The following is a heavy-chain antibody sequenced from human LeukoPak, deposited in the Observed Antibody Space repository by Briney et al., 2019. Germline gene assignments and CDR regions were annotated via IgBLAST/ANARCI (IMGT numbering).Heavy chain of an antibody. CDR3: ARSEDTAMVQFDY. Sequence: ASVKVSCKASGYTFTSYDINWVRQATGQGLEWMGWMNPNSGNTGYAQKFQGRATITRNTSISTAYMELSSLRSEDMAVYYCARSEDTAMVQFDYWGQGTLVTVSS. CDR1: GYTFTSYD. V-gene: IGHV1-8*03. D-gene: IGHD5-18*01. CDR2: MNPNSGNT. J-gene: IGHJ4*02.